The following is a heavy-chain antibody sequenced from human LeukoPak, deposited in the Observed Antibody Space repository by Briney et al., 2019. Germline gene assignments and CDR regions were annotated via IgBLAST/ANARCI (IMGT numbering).Heavy chain of an antibody. CDR2: INHSGST. CDR1: GVSFSGYY. CDR3: ARGHRYSYGSWFPWTPSDHPDY. V-gene: IGHV4-34*01. D-gene: IGHD5-18*01. J-gene: IGHJ4*02. Sequence: PSETLSLTCAVYGVSFSGYYWSWIRQPPGKGLEWIGEINHSGSTNYNPSLKSRVTISVDTSKNQFSLKLSSVTAADTAVYYCARGHRYSYGSWFPWTPSDHPDYWGQGTLVTVSS.